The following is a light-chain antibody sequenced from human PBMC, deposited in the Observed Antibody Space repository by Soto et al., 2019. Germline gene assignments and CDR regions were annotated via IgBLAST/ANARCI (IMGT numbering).Light chain of an antibody. Sequence: EIVMMQSPATLSVSPGERATLSCRASQSVSSNLAWYQQKPGQAPRLLIYGASTRATGIPARFSGSGSGTEFTLTISSLQSEDLAVYYCQQYNNWLITFGQGTRLEIK. CDR2: GAS. J-gene: IGKJ5*01. CDR3: QQYNNWLIT. CDR1: QSVSSN. V-gene: IGKV3-15*01.